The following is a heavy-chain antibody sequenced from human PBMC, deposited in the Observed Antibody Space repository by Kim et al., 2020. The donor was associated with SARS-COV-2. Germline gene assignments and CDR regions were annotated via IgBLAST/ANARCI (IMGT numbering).Heavy chain of an antibody. J-gene: IGHJ3*02. D-gene: IGHD3-9*01. Sequence: ASVKVSCKASGYTFTSYGISWVRQAPGQGLEWMGWISAYNGNTNYAQKLQGRVTMTTDTSTSTAYMELRSLRSDDTAVYYCARFSWRFDWLLWKGDAFDIWGQGTMVTVSS. CDR1: GYTFTSYG. V-gene: IGHV1-18*01. CDR2: ISAYNGNT. CDR3: ARFSWRFDWLLWKGDAFDI.